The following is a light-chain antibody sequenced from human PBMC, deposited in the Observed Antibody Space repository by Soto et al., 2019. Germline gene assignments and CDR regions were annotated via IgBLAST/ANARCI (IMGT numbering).Light chain of an antibody. V-gene: IGLV7-46*01. CDR2: DTS. CDR3: LLSYSGANVV. Sequence: QAVVTQEPSLTVSPGGTVTLTCGSSTGAVTSGHYPYWFQQKPGQAPRTLIYDTSNKHSWTPARFSGSLLGGKAALTLSGAEPEDEAEYYCLLSYSGANVVFGGGPKVTVL. J-gene: IGLJ2*01. CDR1: TGAVTSGHY.